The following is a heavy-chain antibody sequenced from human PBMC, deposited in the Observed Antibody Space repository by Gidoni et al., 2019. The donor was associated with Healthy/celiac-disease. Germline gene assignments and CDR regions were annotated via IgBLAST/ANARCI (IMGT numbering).Heavy chain of an antibody. J-gene: IGHJ4*02. V-gene: IGHV3-9*01. D-gene: IGHD6-6*01. CDR1: VFTFDVYA. Sequence: EVQLVESGGGLVQPGRSLRLSCSASVFTFDVYAMHWVRQAPGKGLEWVSGISWNSGSIGYADSVKGRFTISRDNAKNSLYLQMNSLRAEDTALYYCAKDRRWRGSSLTVVDYWGQGTLVTVSS. CDR3: AKDRRWRGSSLTVVDY. CDR2: ISWNSGSI.